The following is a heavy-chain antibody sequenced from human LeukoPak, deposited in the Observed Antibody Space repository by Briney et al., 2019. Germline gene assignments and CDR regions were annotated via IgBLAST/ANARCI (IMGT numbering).Heavy chain of an antibody. Sequence: SETLSLTCTVSGGSISSSSYYRGWIRQPPGKGLEWIGSIYYTGSAYYNPSLKSRVTMSVDTSKNQFSLRLSSVTAADTAVYSCARHPERYSYFDYWGQGTLVTVSS. D-gene: IGHD5-18*01. V-gene: IGHV4-39*01. CDR2: IYYTGSA. J-gene: IGHJ4*02. CDR1: GGSISSSSYY. CDR3: ARHPERYSYFDY.